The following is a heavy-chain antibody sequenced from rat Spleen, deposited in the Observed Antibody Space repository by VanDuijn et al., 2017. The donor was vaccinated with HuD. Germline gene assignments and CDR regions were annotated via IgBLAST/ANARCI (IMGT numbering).Heavy chain of an antibody. Sequence: EVQLVESGGGLVQPGRSLKLSCVASGFTFNNYWMTWIRQAPGKGLEWVASITNTGGSTYYPDSVKGRFTISRDNAKSTLYLQMNSLRSEDTATYYCTRVGLGARGYVMDAWGQGASVTVSS. CDR2: ITNTGGST. J-gene: IGHJ4*01. D-gene: IGHD5-1*01. V-gene: IGHV5-31*01. CDR1: GFTFNNYW. CDR3: TRVGLGARGYVMDA.